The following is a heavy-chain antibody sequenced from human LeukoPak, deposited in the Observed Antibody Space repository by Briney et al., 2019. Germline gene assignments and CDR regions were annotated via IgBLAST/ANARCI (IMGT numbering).Heavy chain of an antibody. Sequence: GGSLRLSCAASGFTFSSYAMSWVRQAPGKGLEWVSAISGSGGSTYYADSVKGRFTISRDNSKNTLYLQMNSLRAEDTAVYYCAKDEAAYYYDSSGGHAFDIWGQGTMVTVSS. CDR1: GFTFSSYA. V-gene: IGHV3-23*01. J-gene: IGHJ3*02. CDR3: AKDEAAYYYDSSGGHAFDI. D-gene: IGHD3-22*01. CDR2: ISGSGGST.